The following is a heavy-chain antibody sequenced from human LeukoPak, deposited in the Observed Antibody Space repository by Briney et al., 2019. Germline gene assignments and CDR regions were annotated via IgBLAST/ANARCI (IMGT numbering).Heavy chain of an antibody. J-gene: IGHJ3*02. D-gene: IGHD2-21*01. Sequence: GASVKVSCKASGYTFSSYAMSWVRQAPGKGLEWVSAISGSGGSTYYADSVKGRFTISRDNSKNTLYLQMNSLRAEDTAVYYCAKLKHMIRDAFDIWGQGTMVTVSS. CDR1: GYTFSSYA. V-gene: IGHV3-23*01. CDR3: AKLKHMIRDAFDI. CDR2: ISGSGGST.